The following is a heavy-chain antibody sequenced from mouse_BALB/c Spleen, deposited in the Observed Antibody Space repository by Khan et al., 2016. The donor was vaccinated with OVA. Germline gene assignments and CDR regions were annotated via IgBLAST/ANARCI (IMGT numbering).Heavy chain of an antibody. V-gene: IGHV1-85*01. Sequence: QVQLQQPGAELVKPGASVKLSCKASGYTFTSYDMNWVRQRPEQGLEWIGWIFPGDGGTKYNEKFKGKATLTTDKSSSTAYMQLSRLTAEDSAVYFCARGGYGGFAYWGQGTLVTVSA. J-gene: IGHJ3*01. CDR2: IFPGDGGT. CDR3: ARGGYGGFAY. D-gene: IGHD2-14*01. CDR1: GYTFTSYD.